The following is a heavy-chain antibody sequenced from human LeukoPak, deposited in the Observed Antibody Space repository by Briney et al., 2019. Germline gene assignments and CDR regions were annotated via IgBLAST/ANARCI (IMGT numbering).Heavy chain of an antibody. V-gene: IGHV3-33*01. Sequence: GRSLRLSCAASGFTLSSYGMHWVRQAPGKGLEWVAVIWYDGSNKYYADSVKGRFTISRDNSKNTLYLQMNSLRAEDTAVYYCARDGLDYYGSGGYYFDYWGQGTLVTVSS. CDR1: GFTLSSYG. CDR2: IWYDGSNK. J-gene: IGHJ4*02. D-gene: IGHD3-10*01. CDR3: ARDGLDYYGSGGYYFDY.